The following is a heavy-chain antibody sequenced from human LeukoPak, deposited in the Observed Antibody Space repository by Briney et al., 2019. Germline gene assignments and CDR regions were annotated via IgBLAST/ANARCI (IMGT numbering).Heavy chain of an antibody. CDR2: ISWDGGST. CDR1: GFTFDDYT. Sequence: GGSLRLSCAASGFTFDDYTMHWVRQAPGKGLEWVSLISWDGGSTYYADSVKGRFTISRDNSKNSLYLQMNSLRTEDTALYYCAKEAGPPGYSSSWYPLGYWGQGTLVTVSS. D-gene: IGHD6-13*01. CDR3: AKEAGPPGYSSSWYPLGY. V-gene: IGHV3-43*01. J-gene: IGHJ4*02.